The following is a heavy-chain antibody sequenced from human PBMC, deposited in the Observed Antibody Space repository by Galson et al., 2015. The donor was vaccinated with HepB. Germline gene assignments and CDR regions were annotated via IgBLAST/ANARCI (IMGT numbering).Heavy chain of an antibody. Sequence: LSLTCTVSGGSISSYYWSWIRQPPGKGLEWIGYIYYSGSTNYNPSLKSRVTISVDTSKNQFSLKLSSVTAADTAVYYCARGSRGRGDYWGQGTLVTVSS. V-gene: IGHV4-59*01. D-gene: IGHD3-16*01. CDR3: ARGSRGRGDY. CDR1: GGSISSYY. CDR2: IYYSGST. J-gene: IGHJ4*02.